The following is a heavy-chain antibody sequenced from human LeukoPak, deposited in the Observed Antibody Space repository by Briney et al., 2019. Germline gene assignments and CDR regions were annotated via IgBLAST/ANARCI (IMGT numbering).Heavy chain of an antibody. Sequence: SGGSLRLSCEVSGITFSSLWMSWFRQAPGKGLEWVADIKHDGSEEHYVASVKGRFTISRDNAKLYLQMNSLRADDTAVYYCARGPRSLPSPLFDYWGQGTLVTVSS. J-gene: IGHJ4*02. V-gene: IGHV3-7*01. D-gene: IGHD4-17*01. CDR3: ARGPRSLPSPLFDY. CDR2: IKHDGSEE. CDR1: GITFSSLW.